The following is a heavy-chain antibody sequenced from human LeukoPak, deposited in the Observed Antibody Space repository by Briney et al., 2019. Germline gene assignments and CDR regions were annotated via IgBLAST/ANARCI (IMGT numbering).Heavy chain of an antibody. CDR1: GFDFSSYS. Sequence: GGSLRLSCAASGFDFSSYSMNWVRQAPGKGLEWVSSISSSSSYIYYADSVKGRFTISRDNAKNSLYLQMNSLRAEDTAVYYCARDRGPYSSGWFFDYWGQGTLVTVSS. CDR2: ISSSSSYI. J-gene: IGHJ4*02. CDR3: ARDRGPYSSGWFFDY. D-gene: IGHD6-19*01. V-gene: IGHV3-21*01.